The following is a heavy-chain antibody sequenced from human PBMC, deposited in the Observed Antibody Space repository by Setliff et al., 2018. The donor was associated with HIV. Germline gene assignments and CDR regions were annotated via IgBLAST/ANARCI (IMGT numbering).Heavy chain of an antibody. CDR2: ISAYNGNT. Sequence: ASVKVSCKASGYTFTNYGISWVRQAPGQGLEWMGWISAYNGNTNYAQKLQDRVTMTTDTSTSTAYMELRSLRSDDTAVYYCARILVGVDDAFDIWGQGTMVTVSS. CDR1: GYTFTNYG. V-gene: IGHV1-18*01. J-gene: IGHJ3*02. D-gene: IGHD1-26*01. CDR3: ARILVGVDDAFDI.